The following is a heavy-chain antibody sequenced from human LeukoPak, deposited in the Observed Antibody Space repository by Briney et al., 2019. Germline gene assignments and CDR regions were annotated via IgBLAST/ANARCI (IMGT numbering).Heavy chain of an antibody. CDR3: ARGFADSSGWTWGFDS. D-gene: IGHD6-19*01. J-gene: IGHJ4*02. V-gene: IGHV3-53*01. CDR1: GFTVRSNH. Sequence: GGSLRLSCAASGFTVRSNHMSWVRQAPGRGLEWVSVIYSGGRTYYADSVKGRFIISRDISKNTLSIQMNSLRAEDTAVYYCARGFADSSGWTWGFDSWGQGTLVTVSS. CDR2: IYSGGRT.